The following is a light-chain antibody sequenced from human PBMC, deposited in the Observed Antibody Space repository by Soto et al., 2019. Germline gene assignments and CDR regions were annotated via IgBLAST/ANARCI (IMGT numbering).Light chain of an antibody. CDR3: QQSYSTPRALT. V-gene: IGKV1-39*01. Sequence: DIQMTQSPSSLSASVGDRVTITCRASQSISSYLNWYQQKPGKAPKLLIYAASSLQSGVPSRFSGSGSGTDFTLTISSLQPVDFATYYCQQSYSTPRALTFGGGTKVEIK. CDR2: AAS. J-gene: IGKJ4*01. CDR1: QSISSY.